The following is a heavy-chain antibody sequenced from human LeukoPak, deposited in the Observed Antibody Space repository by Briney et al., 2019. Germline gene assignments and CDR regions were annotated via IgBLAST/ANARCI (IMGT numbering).Heavy chain of an antibody. CDR2: IYYSGST. J-gene: IGHJ4*02. CDR1: GGSISSYY. D-gene: IGHD1-26*01. Sequence: KPSETLSLTCTVSGGSISSYYWSWIRLPPGKGLEWIGYIYYSGSTNYNPSLKSRVTISVDTSKNQFSLKLSSVTAADTAVYYCARLLVGAAWYFDYWGQGTLVTVSS. V-gene: IGHV4-59*08. CDR3: ARLLVGAAWYFDY.